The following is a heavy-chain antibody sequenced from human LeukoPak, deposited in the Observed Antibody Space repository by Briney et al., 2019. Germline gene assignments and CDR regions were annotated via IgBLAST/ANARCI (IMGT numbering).Heavy chain of an antibody. J-gene: IGHJ4*02. Sequence: GGSLRLSCAASGFAFSVYEMYWVRQAPGKGLEWISYISSSGATRYYADPVKGRFTISRDNAYNSLFLQMNSLRAEDTAVYYCATLTVASTFDYWGQGTPVTVSS. CDR1: GFAFSVYE. D-gene: IGHD4-11*01. CDR3: ATLTVASTFDY. V-gene: IGHV3-48*03. CDR2: ISSSGATR.